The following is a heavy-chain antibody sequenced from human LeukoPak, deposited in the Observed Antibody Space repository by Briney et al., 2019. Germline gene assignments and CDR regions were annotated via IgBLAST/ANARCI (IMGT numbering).Heavy chain of an antibody. V-gene: IGHV4-31*03. CDR2: IYYSGST. CDR1: GGSISSGDYY. Sequence: SETLSLTCTVSGGSISSGDYYWSWLRQHPGKGLEWIGYIYYSGSTYYNPSLKSRVTISVDTSKNQFSLKMSSVTAADSSVYYCARGGLARFDWLIEGLDYWGQGTLVTVAS. J-gene: IGHJ4*02. CDR3: ARGGLARFDWLIEGLDY. D-gene: IGHD3-9*01.